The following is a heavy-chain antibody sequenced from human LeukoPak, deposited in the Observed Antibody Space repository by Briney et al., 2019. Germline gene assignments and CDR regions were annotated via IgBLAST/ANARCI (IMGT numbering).Heavy chain of an antibody. J-gene: IGHJ6*02. Sequence: GSSVKVSCKASGGTFNSYAISWVRQAPGQGLEWMGRIIPILGIANYAQKFQSRVTITADKSTSTAYMELSSLRSEDTAVYYCARDDYDSSGYYYYYGMDVWGQGTTVTVSS. V-gene: IGHV1-69*04. CDR1: GGTFNSYA. CDR2: IIPILGIA. CDR3: ARDDYDSSGYYYYYGMDV. D-gene: IGHD3-22*01.